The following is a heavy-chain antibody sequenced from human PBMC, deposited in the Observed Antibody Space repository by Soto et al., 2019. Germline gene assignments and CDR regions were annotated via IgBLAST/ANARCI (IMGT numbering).Heavy chain of an antibody. Sequence: PSETLSLACAVYGGSFSDYSWTWIRQPPGKGLEWIGEIYDSGSTNYTPSLERRVTISRDTSKNRLSLKLSSVTAADTAVYYCARGSHKLHSYDSSGFYHYVDYWGQGSLVTVSS. CDR3: ARGSHKLHSYDSSGFYHYVDY. V-gene: IGHV4-34*01. CDR2: IYDSGST. D-gene: IGHD3-22*01. J-gene: IGHJ4*02. CDR1: GGSFSDYS.